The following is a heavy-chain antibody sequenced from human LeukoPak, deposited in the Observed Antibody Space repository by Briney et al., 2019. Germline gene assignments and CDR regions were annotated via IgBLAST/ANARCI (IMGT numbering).Heavy chain of an antibody. Sequence: GSLRLSCAASGFTFSSYGMHWVRQAPGKWLEWVAVIWYDGSNKYYADSVKGRFTISRDNSKNTLYLQMNSLRAEDTAVYYCARDQGYSSSGGDYWGQGTLVTVSS. D-gene: IGHD6-13*01. CDR1: GFTFSSYG. CDR2: IWYDGSNK. CDR3: ARDQGYSSSGGDY. J-gene: IGHJ4*02. V-gene: IGHV3-33*01.